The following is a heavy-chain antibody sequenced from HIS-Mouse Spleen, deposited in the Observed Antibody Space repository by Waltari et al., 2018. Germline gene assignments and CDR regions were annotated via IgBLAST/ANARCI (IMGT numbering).Heavy chain of an antibody. CDR3: ARGEGRELKVDY. Sequence: QVQLQESGPGLVKPSQTLSLTCTVSGGSISSGGYYWSWIRQHPGKGLEWIGYIYYSGSTYYHTSRKSRVTISVDTSKNQFSLKLSSVTAADTAVYYCARGEGRELKVDYWGQGTLVTVSS. J-gene: IGHJ4*02. CDR2: IYYSGST. CDR1: GGSISSGGYY. V-gene: IGHV4-31*03. D-gene: IGHD1-7*01.